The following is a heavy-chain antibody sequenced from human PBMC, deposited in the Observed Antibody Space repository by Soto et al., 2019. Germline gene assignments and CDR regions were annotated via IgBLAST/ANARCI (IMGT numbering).Heavy chain of an antibody. CDR3: GVDTPGLLDY. J-gene: IGHJ4*02. Sequence: QVHLVESGGGVVQPGRSLRLSCAASGFSFSSSGMHWVRQAPGKGLEWVAVIWYDGNKKYYGDSVRGRFTISRDNSKNTLYLEMNSLRAEDTAVYYCGVDTPGLLDYWGQGTLVTVSS. CDR1: GFSFSSSG. D-gene: IGHD5-18*01. V-gene: IGHV3-33*03. CDR2: IWYDGNKK.